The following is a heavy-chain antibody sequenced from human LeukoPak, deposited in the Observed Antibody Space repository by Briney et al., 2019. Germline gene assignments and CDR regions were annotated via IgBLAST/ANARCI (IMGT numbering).Heavy chain of an antibody. CDR1: GFTVSSNY. V-gene: IGHV3-53*01. Sequence: PGGSLRLSCAASGFTVSSNYMSWVRQAPGRGLEWVSVIYSGGSTYYADSVKGRFTISRDNAQNSLYLQMNSLRAEDTAVYYCAKDRGEWELLNYLGYWGQGTLVTVSS. CDR2: IYSGGST. CDR3: AKDRGEWELLNYLGY. D-gene: IGHD1-26*01. J-gene: IGHJ4*02.